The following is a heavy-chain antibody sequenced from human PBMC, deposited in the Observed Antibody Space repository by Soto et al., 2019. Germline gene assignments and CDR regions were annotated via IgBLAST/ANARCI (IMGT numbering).Heavy chain of an antibody. CDR1: GYSFTSYW. D-gene: IGHD4-17*01. J-gene: IGHJ3*02. Sequence: PGESLKISCKGSGYSFTSYWIGWVRQMPGKGLEWMGIIYPGDSDTRYSPSFQGQVTISADKSISTAYLQWSSLKASDTAMYYCARQMTTVTPAFDIWGQGTIVTVSS. V-gene: IGHV5-51*01. CDR2: IYPGDSDT. CDR3: ARQMTTVTPAFDI.